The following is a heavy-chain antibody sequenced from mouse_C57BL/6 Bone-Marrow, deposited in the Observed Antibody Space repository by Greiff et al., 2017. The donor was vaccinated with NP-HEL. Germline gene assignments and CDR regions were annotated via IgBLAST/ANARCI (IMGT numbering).Heavy chain of an antibody. CDR3: AGYYGSSYPYYFDY. CDR2: IHPNSGST. J-gene: IGHJ2*01. V-gene: IGHV1-64*01. Sequence: QVQLQQPGAELVKPGASVKLSCKASGYTFTSYWMHWVKQRPGQGLEWIGMIHPNSGSTNYNEKFKSKATLTVDKSSSTAYMQLSSLTSEDSAVYYCAGYYGSSYPYYFDYWGQGTTFTVSS. CDR1: GYTFTSYW. D-gene: IGHD1-1*01.